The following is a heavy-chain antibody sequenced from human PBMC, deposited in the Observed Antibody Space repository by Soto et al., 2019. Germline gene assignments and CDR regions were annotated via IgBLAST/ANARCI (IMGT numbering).Heavy chain of an antibody. D-gene: IGHD6-19*01. CDR2: TYYSSNWRH. V-gene: IGHV6-1*01. CDR1: GDSVSSNTAA. CDR3: ARGVAGSGFDL. J-gene: IGHJ4*02. Sequence: QTLSLTCAMSGDSVSSNTAAWNWIRSSPSRGLEWLGRTYYSSNWRHDYAVSVKSRITVNPDTSKNHFSLQLNSVTPDDTAVYYCARGVAGSGFDLWGQGTLVTVSS.